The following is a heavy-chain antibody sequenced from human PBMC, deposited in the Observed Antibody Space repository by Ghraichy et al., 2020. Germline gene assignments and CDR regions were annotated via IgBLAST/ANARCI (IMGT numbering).Heavy chain of an antibody. V-gene: IGHV3-30*02. CDR2: IRYDGSNK. CDR3: AKDTDGSVPFYDFWSGYPPHYYGMDV. J-gene: IGHJ6*02. Sequence: GGSLRLSCAASGFTFSSYGMHWVRQAPCKGLEWVAFIRYDGSNKYYADSVKGRFTISRDNSKNTLYLQMNSLRAEDTAVYYCAKDTDGSVPFYDFWSGYPPHYYGMDVWGQGTTVTVSS. D-gene: IGHD3-3*01. CDR1: GFTFSSYG.